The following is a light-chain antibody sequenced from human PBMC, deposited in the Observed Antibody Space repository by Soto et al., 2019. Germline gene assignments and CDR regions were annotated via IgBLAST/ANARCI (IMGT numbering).Light chain of an antibody. Sequence: DIQMTQSPSTLSASIGDRVTITCRASQSTTGWLAWYQQKPGKAPKLLIYGTSSLETGVPSRFSGSGSGTEFTLTITYLQPDDFATYYCQQHSPYSYSFGQGTKLEIK. CDR2: GTS. V-gene: IGKV1-5*03. CDR3: QQHSPYSYS. CDR1: QSTTGW. J-gene: IGKJ2*03.